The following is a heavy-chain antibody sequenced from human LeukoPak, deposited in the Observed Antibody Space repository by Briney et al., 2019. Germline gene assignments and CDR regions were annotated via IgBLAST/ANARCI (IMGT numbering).Heavy chain of an antibody. CDR3: ARGRGDSSSWYFDY. CDR2: VKQGGSEK. D-gene: IGHD6-13*01. V-gene: IGHV3-7*01. CDR1: GFTFSNFW. J-gene: IGHJ4*02. Sequence: PGGSLRLSCAASGFTFSNFWMTWVRQAPGKGLEWVANVKQGGSEKSCVDSVKGRFTISRDNAKNSLYLQMNRLRVEDTAVYYCARGRGDSSSWYFDYWGQGTLVTVSS.